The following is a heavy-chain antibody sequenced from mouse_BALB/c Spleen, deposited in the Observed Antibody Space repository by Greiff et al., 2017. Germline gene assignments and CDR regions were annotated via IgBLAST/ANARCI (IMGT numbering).Heavy chain of an antibody. CDR2: IWWDDDK. D-gene: IGHD2-4*01. Sequence: QVTLKVCGPGILQPSQTLSLTCSFSGFSLSTSGMGVGWIRQPSGKGLEWLAHIWWDDDKRYNPALKSRLTISKDTSSNQVFLKIASVDTADTATYYCARIGGLRRESFAYWGQGTLVTVSA. CDR1: GFSLSTSGMG. V-gene: IGHV8-8*01. CDR3: ARIGGLRRESFAY. J-gene: IGHJ3*01.